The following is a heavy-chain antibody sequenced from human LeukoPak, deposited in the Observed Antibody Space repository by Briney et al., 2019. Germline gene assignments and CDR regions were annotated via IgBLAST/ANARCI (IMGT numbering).Heavy chain of an antibody. CDR2: IIPIFGTA. CDR1: GGTFSSYA. Sequence: ASVKVSCKASGGTFSSYAISWVRQAPGQGLEWMGRIIPIFGTANYARKFQGRVTITTDESTSTAYMELSSLRSEDTAVYYCARDLRRAAGDLAYFQHWGQGTLVTVSS. D-gene: IGHD6-13*01. V-gene: IGHV1-69*05. J-gene: IGHJ1*01. CDR3: ARDLRRAAGDLAYFQH.